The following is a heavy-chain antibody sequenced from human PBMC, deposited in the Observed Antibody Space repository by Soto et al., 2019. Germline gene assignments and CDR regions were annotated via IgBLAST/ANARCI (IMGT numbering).Heavy chain of an antibody. CDR2: ISSESSYI. Sequence: GGSLRLSCAASGFTFSSYSMNWVRQAPGKGLEWVSSISSESSYIYYADSVKGRFTVSRDNAKNSLYLQMNSLRAEDTAVFYCARVTTYYYDSTGYYGIGVFDYWGQGSLVTVSS. CDR3: ARVTTYYYDSTGYYGIGVFDY. J-gene: IGHJ4*02. D-gene: IGHD3-22*01. CDR1: GFTFSSYS. V-gene: IGHV3-21*01.